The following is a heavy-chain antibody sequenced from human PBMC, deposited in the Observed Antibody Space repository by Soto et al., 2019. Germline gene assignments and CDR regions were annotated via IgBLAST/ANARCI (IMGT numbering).Heavy chain of an antibody. V-gene: IGHV3-66*01. CDR1: GFAVSSNH. J-gene: IGHJ4*02. CDR2: ILNDDRT. CDR3: ATGVNYRPILG. D-gene: IGHD3-16*01. Sequence: EVQLVESGGGLVQPGGSLTLSCAASGFAVSSNHMTWVRLAPGKGLEWLSVILNDDRTFYADSVKGRFIISRDNSENTLYRHMNSLRDEDTAVYYCATGVNYRPILGWGQGTLVTVSS.